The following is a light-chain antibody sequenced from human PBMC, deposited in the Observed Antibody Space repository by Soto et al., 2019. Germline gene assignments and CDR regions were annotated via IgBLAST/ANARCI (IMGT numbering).Light chain of an antibody. CDR3: QQYNTNSNT. J-gene: IGKJ2*01. V-gene: IGKV1-5*01. CDR2: DAS. Sequence: DTQMTQSPPTLSASVGDRVTITCRASQSISTGLAWFQQKPGKAPRLLIFDASSLYSGVPSRFSGSGSGTEFTLTISSLQPDDSASYYCQQYNTNSNTFGQGTKLEIK. CDR1: QSISTG.